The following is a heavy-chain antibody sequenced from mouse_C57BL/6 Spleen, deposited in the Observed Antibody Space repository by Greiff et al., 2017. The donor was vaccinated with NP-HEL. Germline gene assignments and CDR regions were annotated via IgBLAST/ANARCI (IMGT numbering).Heavy chain of an antibody. V-gene: IGHV3-6*01. J-gene: IGHJ3*01. Sequence: EVKLVESGPGLVKPSQSLSLTCSVTGYSITSGYYWNWIRQFPGNKLEWMGYISYDGSNNYNPSLKNRISITRDTSKNQFFLKLNSVTTEDTATYYCAREDGYYVFAYWGQGTLVTVSA. CDR3: AREDGYYVFAY. CDR1: GYSITSGYY. CDR2: ISYDGSN. D-gene: IGHD2-3*01.